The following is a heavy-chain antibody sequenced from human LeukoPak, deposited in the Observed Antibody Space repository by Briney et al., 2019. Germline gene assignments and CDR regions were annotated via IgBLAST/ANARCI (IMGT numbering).Heavy chain of an antibody. CDR2: TYYSGST. CDR1: GGSISSYY. J-gene: IGHJ4*02. Sequence: NPSETLSLTCTVSGGSISSYYWSWIRQPPGKGLEWIGYTYYSGSTNYNPSLKSRVTISVDTSKNQFSLKLSSVTAADTAVYYCASLGLRLGELSSYYFDYWGQGTLVTVSS. V-gene: IGHV4-59*12. CDR3: ASLGLRLGELSSYYFDY. D-gene: IGHD3-16*02.